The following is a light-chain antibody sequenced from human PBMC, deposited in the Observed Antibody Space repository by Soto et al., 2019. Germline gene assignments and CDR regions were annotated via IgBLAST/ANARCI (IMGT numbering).Light chain of an antibody. CDR2: GAA. CDR1: QSVSSSY. CDR3: QQYGSSTET. V-gene: IGKV3-20*01. Sequence: EVVLTQSPDTLSLSPGERATLSCRASQSVSSSYLAWYQQKPGQAPRLLIYGAASRATGIPDRFSGSESGTDVTLTISRLEPEDFAVYYCQQYGSSTETFGQGTKVDIK. J-gene: IGKJ1*01.